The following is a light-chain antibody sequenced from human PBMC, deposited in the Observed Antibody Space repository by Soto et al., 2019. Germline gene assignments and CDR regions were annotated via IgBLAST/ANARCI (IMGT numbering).Light chain of an antibody. CDR2: DVS. V-gene: IGLV2-11*01. CDR1: SSDVGGYNY. CDR3: WSYGARYIYL. J-gene: IGLJ1*01. Sequence: QSVLTQPRSVSGSPGQSVTISCTGTSSDVGGYNYVSWYKQHPVKAPKLMIYDVSKRPSGVPDRFSGSKSGNTASLTISGLQAEDEADYCCWSYGARYIYLFGTWTKV.